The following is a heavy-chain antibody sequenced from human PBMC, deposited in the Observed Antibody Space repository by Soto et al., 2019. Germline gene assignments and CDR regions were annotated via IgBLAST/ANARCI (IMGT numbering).Heavy chain of an antibody. V-gene: IGHV3-23*01. CDR1: GFTFSAYA. Sequence: EVQVLESGGGLVQVGGSLRLSCAASGFTFSAYAMSWVRQVPGKGLEWVSVISNSGDNTYYADSVKGRFTISRDNSKNKLFLQMNNLRAEDTAVYFCAKGNSGSCYSHSAYWGQVTLVTVSS. CDR3: AKGNSGSCYSHSAY. J-gene: IGHJ4*02. CDR2: ISNSGDNT. D-gene: IGHD2-15*01.